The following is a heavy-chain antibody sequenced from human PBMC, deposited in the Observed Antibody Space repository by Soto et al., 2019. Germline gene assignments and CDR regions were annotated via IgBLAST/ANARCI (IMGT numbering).Heavy chain of an antibody. D-gene: IGHD5-12*01. CDR2: ISVNNGNT. CDR3: ATSYDSGFDP. J-gene: IGHJ5*02. V-gene: IGHV1-18*04. Sequence: QIQLVQSGAEVKKPGASVKVSCKASGYSFSSYGISWVRQAPGQGLEWMGWISVNNGNTNYAPNFQGRVTMTTDTSTSTAYMELRSLRSDDTAVYYCATSYDSGFDPWGQGTLVTVSS. CDR1: GYSFSSYG.